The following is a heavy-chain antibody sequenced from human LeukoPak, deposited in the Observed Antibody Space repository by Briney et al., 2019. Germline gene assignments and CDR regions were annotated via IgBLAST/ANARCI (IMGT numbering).Heavy chain of an antibody. J-gene: IGHJ4*02. CDR3: ASSFYGSGTYPYYFDY. V-gene: IGHV3-23*01. Sequence: PGGSLRLSCAASGFTFSSYAMSWVRQAPGKGLEWVSAISGSGGGDYTYYADAVKGRFTISRDNSKNMLYLQMNSLRAEDTAVYYCASSFYGSGTYPYYFDYWGQGTLVTVSS. D-gene: IGHD3-10*01. CDR1: GFTFSSYA. CDR2: ISGSGGGDYT.